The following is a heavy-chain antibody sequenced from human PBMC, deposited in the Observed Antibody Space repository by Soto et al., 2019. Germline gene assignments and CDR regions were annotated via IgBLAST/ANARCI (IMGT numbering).Heavy chain of an antibody. CDR3: ARGTYYDYVWGSYRYTPNWFDP. CDR2: ISSSGSTI. V-gene: IGHV3-48*03. CDR1: GFTFISYE. D-gene: IGHD3-16*02. J-gene: IGHJ5*02. Sequence: PGWSLRLSCAASGFTFISYEMNWVRQAPGKGLEWVSYISSSGSTIYYADSVKGRFTISRDNAKNSLYLQMNSLRAEDTAVYYCARGTYYDYVWGSYRYTPNWFDPWGQGTLVTVSS.